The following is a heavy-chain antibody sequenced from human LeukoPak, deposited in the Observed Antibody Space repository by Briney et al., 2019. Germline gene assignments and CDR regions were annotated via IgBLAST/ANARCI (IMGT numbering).Heavy chain of an antibody. J-gene: IGHJ4*02. CDR1: GGTFISYA. D-gene: IGHD3-22*01. CDR2: IIPIFGTA. V-gene: IGHV1-69*13. Sequence: SVKVSCKASGGTFISYAISWVRQAPGQGLEWMGGIIPIFGTANYAQKFQGRVTITADESTSTAYMELSSLRSEDTAVYCCASIYDSSGYYWALDYWGQGTLVTVSS. CDR3: ASIYDSSGYYWALDY.